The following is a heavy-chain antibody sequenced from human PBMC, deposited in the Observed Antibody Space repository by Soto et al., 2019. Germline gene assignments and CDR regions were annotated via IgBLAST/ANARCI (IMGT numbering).Heavy chain of an antibody. CDR3: ARSQTTVTSYDY. Sequence: PSETLSLTCTVSGGSISSSRDYWGWIRQPPGKGLEWIASIYYSGITYYNPSLKSRVTISVDRSKNQFSLKLSSVTAADTAVYYCARSQTTVTSYDYWGQGTLVTVS. CDR2: IYYSGIT. D-gene: IGHD4-17*01. CDR1: GGSISSSRDY. J-gene: IGHJ4*02. V-gene: IGHV4-39*07.